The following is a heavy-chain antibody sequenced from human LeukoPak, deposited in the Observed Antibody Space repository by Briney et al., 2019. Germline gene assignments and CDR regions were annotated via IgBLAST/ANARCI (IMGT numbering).Heavy chain of an antibody. Sequence: GGSLRLSCAASGFTFSTFAMIWVRQPPGKGLEWVSSIFPSGAEIHYADSVRGRFTISRDNSKSTLSLQMNSLRAEDTAIYYCATYRQVLLPFDSWGQGTLVTVSS. D-gene: IGHD2-8*02. CDR3: ATYRQVLLPFDS. CDR2: IFPSGAEI. J-gene: IGHJ4*02. V-gene: IGHV3-23*01. CDR1: GFTFSTFA.